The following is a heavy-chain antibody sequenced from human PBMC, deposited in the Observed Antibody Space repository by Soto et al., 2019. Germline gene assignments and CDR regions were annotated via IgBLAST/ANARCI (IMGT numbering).Heavy chain of an antibody. CDR1: GYTFTGYY. D-gene: IGHD2-21*02. J-gene: IGHJ6*02. Sequence: ASVKVSCKASGYTFTGYYVLWVRQAPGQGPECMGWINPYTGGTNYAQKFQGRVTMTRDTSISTAYMELSKLLSGDTAVYYCATQFHHCGGDCYRGPYFGMDVWGQGTTVTVSS. CDR3: ATQFHHCGGDCYRGPYFGMDV. CDR2: INPYTGGT. V-gene: IGHV1-2*02.